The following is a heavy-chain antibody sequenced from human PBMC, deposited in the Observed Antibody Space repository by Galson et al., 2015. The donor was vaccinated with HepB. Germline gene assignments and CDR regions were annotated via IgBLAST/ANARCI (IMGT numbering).Heavy chain of an antibody. V-gene: IGHV1-69*13. CDR2: IIPIFGTA. Sequence: SVKVSCKASGGTFSSYAISWVRQAPGQGLEWMGGIIPIFGTANYAQKFQGRVTITADESTSTAYMELSSLRSEDTAVYYCARDVPAYCGGDCYSNWFDPWGQGTLVTVSS. D-gene: IGHD2-21*02. CDR1: GGTFSSYA. J-gene: IGHJ5*02. CDR3: ARDVPAYCGGDCYSNWFDP.